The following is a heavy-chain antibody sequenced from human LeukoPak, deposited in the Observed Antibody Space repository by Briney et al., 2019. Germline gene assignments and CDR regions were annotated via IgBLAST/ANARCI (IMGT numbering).Heavy chain of an antibody. CDR1: GGSISSGSYY. V-gene: IGHV4-61*02. CDR2: IYTSGST. Sequence: KASQTLSLTCTVSGGSISSGSYYWSWIRQPAGKGLEWIGRIYTSGSTNYNPSLKSRVTISVDTSKNQFSLKLSSVTAADTAVYYCARHVGIAAAGDIWGQGTMVTVSS. CDR3: ARHVGIAAAGDI. D-gene: IGHD6-6*01. J-gene: IGHJ3*02.